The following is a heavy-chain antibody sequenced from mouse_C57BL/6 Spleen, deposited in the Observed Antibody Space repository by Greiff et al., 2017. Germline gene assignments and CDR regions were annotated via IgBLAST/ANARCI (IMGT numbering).Heavy chain of an antibody. D-gene: IGHD1-1*01. Sequence: EVKLVESGGGLVKPGGSLKLSCAASGFTFSSYAMSWVRQTPEKRLEWVATISDGGSYTSYPDNVKGRFTISRDNAKNNLYLQMSHLKSEDTAMYYCAREGTTVVARYAMDYWGQGTSVTVSS. CDR2: ISDGGSYT. CDR1: GFTFSSYA. CDR3: AREGTTVVARYAMDY. J-gene: IGHJ4*01. V-gene: IGHV5-4*03.